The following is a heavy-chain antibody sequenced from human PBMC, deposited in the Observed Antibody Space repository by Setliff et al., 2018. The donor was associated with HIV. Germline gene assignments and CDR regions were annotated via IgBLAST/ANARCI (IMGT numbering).Heavy chain of an antibody. Sequence: ASVKVSCKASGYTFTIYGITWVRQAPGQGLEWMGWISGHSDRRKYGQKFDGRVTLTMDTSTSTAYMELMKLTPDDPAVYYCARGWELNVWGQGTPVTAPQ. V-gene: IGHV1-18*01. D-gene: IGHD1-26*01. CDR2: ISGHSDRR. CDR1: GYTFTIYG. CDR3: ARGWELNV. J-gene: IGHJ4*02.